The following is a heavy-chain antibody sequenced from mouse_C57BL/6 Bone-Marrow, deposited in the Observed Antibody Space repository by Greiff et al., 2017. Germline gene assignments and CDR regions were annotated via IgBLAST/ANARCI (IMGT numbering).Heavy chain of an antibody. Sequence: QVQLKQSGPGLVQPSQSLSITCTVSGFSLTSYGVHWVRQSPGKGLEWLGVIWSGGSTDYNAAFISRLSISKDNSKSQVFFKMNSLQAYDTAIYYCARGISGGYYAMDYWGQGTSVTVSS. V-gene: IGHV2-2*01. CDR3: ARGISGGYYAMDY. J-gene: IGHJ4*01. CDR1: GFSLTSYG. CDR2: IWSGGST.